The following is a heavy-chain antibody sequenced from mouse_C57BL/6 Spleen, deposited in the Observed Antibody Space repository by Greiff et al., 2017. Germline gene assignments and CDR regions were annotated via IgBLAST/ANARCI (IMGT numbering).Heavy chain of an antibody. V-gene: IGHV5-16*01. D-gene: IGHD1-1*01. Sequence: EVKLVESEGGLVQPGSSMKLSCTASGFTFSDYYMAWVRQVPEKGLEWVANINYDGSSTYYLDSLKSRFIISRDNAKNILYLQMSSLKSEDTATYYCARGVYYYGSSYEYFDVWGTGTTVTVSS. J-gene: IGHJ1*03. CDR2: INYDGSST. CDR3: ARGVYYYGSSYEYFDV. CDR1: GFTFSDYY.